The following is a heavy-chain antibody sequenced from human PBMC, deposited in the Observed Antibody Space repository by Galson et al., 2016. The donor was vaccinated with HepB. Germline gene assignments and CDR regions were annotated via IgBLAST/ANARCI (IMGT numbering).Heavy chain of an antibody. CDR1: GFTFSSYW. J-gene: IGHJ3*02. CDR2: INKDANKK. Sequence: SLGLSCAASGFTFSSYWMTWVRQAPGKGLEWVANINKDANKKYYVDSVEGRFTNSRDNAKNSLYLQMNSLRAEDTAVYYCARDQSPTADYYYGAFDIWGQGTMVTVSS. D-gene: IGHD3-10*01. CDR3: ARDQSPTADYYYGAFDI. V-gene: IGHV3-7*03.